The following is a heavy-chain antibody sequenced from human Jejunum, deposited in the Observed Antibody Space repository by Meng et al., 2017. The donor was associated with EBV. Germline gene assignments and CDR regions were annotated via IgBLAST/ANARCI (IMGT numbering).Heavy chain of an antibody. J-gene: IGHJ4*02. CDR1: GYNFTTYC. D-gene: IGHD4-17*01. CDR2: INTRGGTT. Sequence: QWQLVQSGAGVKKPGASVKVSCKAAGYNFTTYCLHWVRQAPGQGLEWMGIINTRGGTTTYAQGFQGRVTMSRDTSTGTVYMDLSGLTSEDTAMYYCARTFGDYDAFDYWGQGTLVTVSS. V-gene: IGHV1-46*01. CDR3: ARTFGDYDAFDY.